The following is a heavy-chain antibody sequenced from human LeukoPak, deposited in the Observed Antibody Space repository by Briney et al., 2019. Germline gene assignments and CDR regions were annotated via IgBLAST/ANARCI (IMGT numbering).Heavy chain of an antibody. CDR2: IYSGGRT. D-gene: IGHD2-15*01. J-gene: IGHJ6*03. V-gene: IGHV3-66*01. CDR3: AKNGDRGAYCSGGTCYPYYYYYMDV. Sequence: PGGSLRLSCAASGVTVSSNYMSWVRQAPGRGLEWVSVIYSGGRTYYADSVKGRFTISRDNSKNTLYLQMNSLSAEDTAVYYCAKNGDRGAYCSGGTCYPYYYYYMDVWGKGTTVTISS. CDR1: GVTVSSNY.